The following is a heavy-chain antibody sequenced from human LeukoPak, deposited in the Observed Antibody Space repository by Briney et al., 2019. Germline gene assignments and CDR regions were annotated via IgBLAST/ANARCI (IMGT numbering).Heavy chain of an antibody. Sequence: SETLSLTCTVSGGYISGFYWSWIRQPPEKGLEWIGYVHYSGSTNYNPSLKSRVIISVDSSKNKFSLKLSSVTAADTAVYYCATYYSDSSAYVHYLDSWGQGTLVTVSS. CDR3: ATYYSDSSAYVHYLDS. V-gene: IGHV4-59*03. D-gene: IGHD3-22*01. J-gene: IGHJ4*02. CDR1: GGYISGFY. CDR2: VHYSGST.